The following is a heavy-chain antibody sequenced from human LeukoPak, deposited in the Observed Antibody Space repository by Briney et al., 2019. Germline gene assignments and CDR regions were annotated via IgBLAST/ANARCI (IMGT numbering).Heavy chain of an antibody. J-gene: IGHJ6*03. D-gene: IGHD2-21*02. Sequence: SETLSLTCTVSGGSISSGSYYWSWIRQPAGKGLEWIGRIYTRGSTNYNPSLRSRVTILVDTSKNQFSLKLSSVTAADTAVYYCARTTEAHCWQTRYYSYYMDVWGKGTTVTISS. V-gene: IGHV4-61*02. CDR1: GGSISSGSYY. CDR3: ARTTEAHCWQTRYYSYYMDV. CDR2: IYTRGST.